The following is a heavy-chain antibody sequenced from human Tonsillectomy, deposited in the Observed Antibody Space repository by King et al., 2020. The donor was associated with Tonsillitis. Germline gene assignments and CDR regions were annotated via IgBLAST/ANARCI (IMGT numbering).Heavy chain of an antibody. CDR1: GYTFTDYW. CDR2: IYPGDTDT. J-gene: IGHJ4*02. D-gene: IGHD1-14*01. Sequence: VQLVQSVAEVKKPGESLKISCKGSGYTFTDYWIACVRQMPGKGLEWMGIIYPGDTDTKYSPSFQGQVTISADRSTSTAYLQWFSLRASDTAVYYCARPRIKYNGAAFDYWGKGTLVTVYS. V-gene: IGHV5-51*01. CDR3: ARPRIKYNGAAFDY.